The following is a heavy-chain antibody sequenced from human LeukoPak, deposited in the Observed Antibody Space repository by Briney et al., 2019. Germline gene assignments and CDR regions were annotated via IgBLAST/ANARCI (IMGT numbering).Heavy chain of an antibody. CDR2: ISGYNGNT. Sequence: ASVKVSCKASGYTFTSYDINWVRQATGQGLEWMGWISGYNGNTNYAQRLQGRVTLTTDTSTSTAYMELRSLTSDDTAVYYCARDEGSFDIWGQGTLVTVSS. CDR3: ARDEGSFDI. J-gene: IGHJ3*02. V-gene: IGHV1-18*01. CDR1: GYTFTSYD.